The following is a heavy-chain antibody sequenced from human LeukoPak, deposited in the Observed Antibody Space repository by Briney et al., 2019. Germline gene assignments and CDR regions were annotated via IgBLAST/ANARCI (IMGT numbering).Heavy chain of an antibody. V-gene: IGHV1-2*02. CDR3: ARVSLTYYYDSSGYTGEGYFDY. Sequence: GASVKVSCKASGYTFTGYYMHWVRQAPGQGLEWMGWINPNSGGTSYAQKFQGRVTMTRDTSISTAYMELSRLRSDDTAVYYCARVSLTYYYDSSGYTGEGYFDYWGQGTLVTVSS. CDR1: GYTFTGYY. CDR2: INPNSGGT. J-gene: IGHJ4*02. D-gene: IGHD3-22*01.